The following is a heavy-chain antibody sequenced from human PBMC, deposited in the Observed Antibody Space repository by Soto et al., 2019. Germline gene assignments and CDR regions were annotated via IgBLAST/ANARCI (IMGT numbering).Heavy chain of an antibody. CDR3: ARDNGYYGSGNMRGYFDY. V-gene: IGHV4-30-4*01. J-gene: IGHJ4*02. CDR1: GGSISSGDYY. D-gene: IGHD3-10*01. CDR2: IYYSGST. Sequence: SETLSLTCTVSGGSISSGDYYWSWIRQPPGKGLEWIGYIYYSGSTYYNPSLKSRVTISVDTSKNQFSLKLSSVTAADTAVYYCARDNGYYGSGNMRGYFDYWGQGTLVTVSS.